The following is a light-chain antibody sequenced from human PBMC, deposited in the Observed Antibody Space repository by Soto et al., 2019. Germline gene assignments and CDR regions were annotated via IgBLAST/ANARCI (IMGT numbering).Light chain of an antibody. V-gene: IGKV1-5*01. J-gene: IGKJ1*01. CDR3: QQYNSYWT. CDR1: QSISSW. CDR2: DAS. Sequence: MRQSPATLSVSPGERATLSFRASQSISSWLAWYQQKPGKAPKLLIYDASNLGSGVPSRFRSSGSGTEFTLTISSLQPDDFATYYCQQYNSYWTFGQGTKVDI.